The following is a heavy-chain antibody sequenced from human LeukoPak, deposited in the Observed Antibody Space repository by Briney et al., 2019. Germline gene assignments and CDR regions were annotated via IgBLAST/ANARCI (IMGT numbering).Heavy chain of an antibody. D-gene: IGHD6-19*01. J-gene: IGHJ4*02. V-gene: IGHV3-23*01. CDR3: AKDDAYSSGLPGDY. Sequence: GGSLRLSCAASGFTFSSYAMSWVRQAPGKGLEWVSAISGSGGSTYYADSVKGRFTISRDNSKNTLYLQMNSLRAEDTAVYYCAKDDAYSSGLPGDYWGQGTLVTVSS. CDR1: GFTFSSYA. CDR2: ISGSGGST.